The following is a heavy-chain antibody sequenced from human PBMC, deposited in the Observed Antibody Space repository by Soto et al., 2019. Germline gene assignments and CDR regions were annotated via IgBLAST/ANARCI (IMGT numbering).Heavy chain of an antibody. CDR2: IYYSGST. D-gene: IGHD3-3*01. V-gene: IGHV4-30-4*01. CDR1: GGSISSGDYY. J-gene: IGHJ6*02. CDR3: ARGLLTIFGVVYYYYDGMDV. Sequence: QVQLQESGPGLVKPSQTLSLTCTVSGGSISSGDYYWSWIRQPPGKGLEWIGYIYYSGSTYYNPSVKSRVTISVDTSKNQFSLKLSSVTAADTAVYYCARGLLTIFGVVYYYYDGMDVWGQGTTVTVSS.